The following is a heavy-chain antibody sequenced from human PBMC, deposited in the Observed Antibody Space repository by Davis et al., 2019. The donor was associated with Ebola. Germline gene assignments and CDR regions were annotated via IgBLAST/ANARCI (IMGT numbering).Heavy chain of an antibody. CDR3: ARDVDYYDSSGYYYAFDY. Sequence: GESLKISCAASGFTFSGSAMHWVRQASGKGLEWVGRIRSKANSYATAYAASVKGRFTISRDNAKNSLYLQMNSLRAEDTAVYYCARDVDYYDSSGYYYAFDYWGQGTLVTVSS. D-gene: IGHD3-22*01. V-gene: IGHV3-73*01. CDR1: GFTFSGSA. J-gene: IGHJ4*02. CDR2: IRSKANSYAT.